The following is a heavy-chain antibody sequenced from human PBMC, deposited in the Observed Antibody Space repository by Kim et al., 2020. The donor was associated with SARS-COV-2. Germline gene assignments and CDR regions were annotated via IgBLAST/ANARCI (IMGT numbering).Heavy chain of an antibody. V-gene: IGHV3-48*02. CDR3: ARVRGYNYGPMDV. Sequence: GGSLRLSCVASGFTFSSYSMNWVRQAPGKGLEWVSYISSWSSTTKYADSVKGRVTISRDNAKNSLYLQMDSLRDEDTAVYYCARVRGYNYGPMDVWGQGTTVTVSS. J-gene: IGHJ6*02. D-gene: IGHD5-18*01. CDR2: ISSWSSTT. CDR1: GFTFSSYS.